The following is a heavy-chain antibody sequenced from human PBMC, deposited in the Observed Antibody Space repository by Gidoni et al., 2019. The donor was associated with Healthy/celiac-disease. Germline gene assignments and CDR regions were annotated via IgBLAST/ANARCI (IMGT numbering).Heavy chain of an antibody. J-gene: IGHJ6*02. CDR2: INPNSGGT. Sequence: QAQLVQSGAEVTKPGASVKVSCKASGYTFTGYYMHWVRQGPGQGLEWMGGINPNSGGTNYAQKFQGWVTMTRDTSISTAYMELSRLRSDDTAVYYCARSGRSAVAGDGLDVWGQGTTVTVSS. CDR3: ARSGRSAVAGDGLDV. D-gene: IGHD6-19*01. V-gene: IGHV1-2*04. CDR1: GYTFTGYY.